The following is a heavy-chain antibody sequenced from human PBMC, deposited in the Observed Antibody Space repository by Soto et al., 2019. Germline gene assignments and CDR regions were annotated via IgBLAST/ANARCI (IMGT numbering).Heavy chain of an antibody. J-gene: IGHJ4*02. CDR2: INAGNGNT. D-gene: IGHD2-2*01. Sequence: ASVKVSCKASGYTFTSYAMHWVRQAPRQRLEWMGWINAGNGNTKYSQKFQGRVTITRDTSASTAYMELSSLRSEDTAVYYCARSRLEKDIVVVPAAYFDYWGQGALVTVSS. CDR1: GYTFTSYA. CDR3: ARSRLEKDIVVVPAAYFDY. V-gene: IGHV1-3*01.